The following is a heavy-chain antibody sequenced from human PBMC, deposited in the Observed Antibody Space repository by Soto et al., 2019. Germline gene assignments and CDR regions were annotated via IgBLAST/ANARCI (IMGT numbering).Heavy chain of an antibody. D-gene: IGHD2-15*01. V-gene: IGHV1-18*04. CDR1: GYTFTSYG. J-gene: IGHJ6*02. CDR3: ARGGVVVVVAATYYYYGMDV. Sequence: ASVKVSCKASGYTFTSYGISWVRQAPGQGLEWMGWISAYNGNTNYAQKLQGRATMTTDTSTSTAYMELRSLRSDDTAVYYCARGGVVVVVAATYYYYGMDVWGQGTTVTVSS. CDR2: ISAYNGNT.